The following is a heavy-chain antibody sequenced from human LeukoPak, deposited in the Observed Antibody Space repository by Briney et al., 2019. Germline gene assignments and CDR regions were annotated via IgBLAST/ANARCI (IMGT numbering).Heavy chain of an antibody. V-gene: IGHV4-38-2*01. J-gene: IGHJ6*03. CDR2: LYHPDST. CDR1: GYPINNAYY. Sequence: KPSETLSLTCGVSGYPINNAYYWVWIRQPPGKGLEWIGSLYHPDSTYYNPSLKSRVTMSVDTSRNQFSLRLSFVTAADTAVYYCARQYDTYFYYYLDLWGTGTTVTVSS. D-gene: IGHD3-9*01. CDR3: ARQYDTYFYYYLDL.